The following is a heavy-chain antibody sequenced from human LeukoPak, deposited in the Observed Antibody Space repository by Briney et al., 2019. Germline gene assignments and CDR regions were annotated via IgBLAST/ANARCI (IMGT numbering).Heavy chain of an antibody. CDR2: INHSGST. CDR1: GGPFSGYY. J-gene: IGHJ5*02. CDR3: ARGLVTRITMVRGVIRGANWFDP. Sequence: PSETLSLTCAVYGGPFSGYYWSWIRQPPGKVLEWIEEINHSGSTNYNPSLKSRVTISVDTSKNQFSLKLSSVTAADTAVYYCARGLVTRITMVRGVIRGANWFDPWGQGTLVTVSS. V-gene: IGHV4-34*01. D-gene: IGHD3-10*01.